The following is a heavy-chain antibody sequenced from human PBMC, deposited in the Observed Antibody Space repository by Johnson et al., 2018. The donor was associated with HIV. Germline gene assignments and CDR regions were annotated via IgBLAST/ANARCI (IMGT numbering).Heavy chain of an antibody. CDR1: GFTFSSYA. V-gene: IGHV3-30-3*01. Sequence: QVQLVESGGGVVQPGRSLRLSCAASGFTFSSYAMHWVRQAPGKGLEWVAVISYDGSNKYYADPVKGRFTISRDNSKNTLYLQMNSRRAEDAAVYYCARDSPQLVGDAFDIWGQGTIVTVSS. CDR3: ARDSPQLVGDAFDI. J-gene: IGHJ3*02. CDR2: ISYDGSNK. D-gene: IGHD6-13*01.